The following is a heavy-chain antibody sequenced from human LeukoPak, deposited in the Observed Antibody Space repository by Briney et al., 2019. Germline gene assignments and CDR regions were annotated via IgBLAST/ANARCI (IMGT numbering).Heavy chain of an antibody. V-gene: IGHV3-30-3*01. Sequence: PGGSLRLSCAASEFTFSSYAMHWVRQAPGKGLEWVAVVSYDGSNKYYADSVKGRFTISRDNSKNTLYLQMNSLRAEDTAVYYCARGYDYGSGSPGGDAFDIWGQGTMVTVSS. J-gene: IGHJ3*02. CDR2: VSYDGSNK. D-gene: IGHD3-10*01. CDR1: EFTFSSYA. CDR3: ARGYDYGSGSPGGDAFDI.